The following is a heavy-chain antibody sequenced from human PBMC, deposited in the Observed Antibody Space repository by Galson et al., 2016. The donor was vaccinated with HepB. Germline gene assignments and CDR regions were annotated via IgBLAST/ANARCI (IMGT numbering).Heavy chain of an antibody. V-gene: IGHV3-9*01. D-gene: IGHD6-19*01. J-gene: IGHJ4*02. CDR3: AKMKTSAWEAGTFDS. Sequence: SLRLSCAASGFTFDDYAMHWIRQVPGKGLEWVAGVTWNSDSIAYADSVKGRFTISRDNAKNSLDLQLDSLRVEDTAIYYCAKMKTSAWEAGTFDSWGQGTLVTVSS. CDR1: GFTFDDYA. CDR2: VTWNSDSI.